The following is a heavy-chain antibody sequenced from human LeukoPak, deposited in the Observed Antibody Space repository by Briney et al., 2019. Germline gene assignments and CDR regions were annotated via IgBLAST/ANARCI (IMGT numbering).Heavy chain of an antibody. Sequence: GGSLRLSCAASGFTFSRYSMNWVRQAPGKGLEWVSSISSSSSYIYYADSVKGRFTISRDNAKNSLYLQMNSLRAEDTAVYYCARGHGDRDAFDIWGQGTMVTVSS. CDR2: ISSSSSYI. CDR3: ARGHGDRDAFDI. J-gene: IGHJ3*02. CDR1: GFTFSRYS. V-gene: IGHV3-21*01. D-gene: IGHD4-17*01.